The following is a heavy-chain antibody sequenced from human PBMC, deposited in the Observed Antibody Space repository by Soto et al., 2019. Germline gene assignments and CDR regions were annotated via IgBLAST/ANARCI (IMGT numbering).Heavy chain of an antibody. V-gene: IGHV2-5*01. CDR1: GFSLSTSGVG. Sequence: QITLKESGPTLVKPTQTLTLTCTFSGFSLSTSGVGVGWIRQPPGKALEWLALIYWNDDKRYSPSLKSRLTITKDTSKNQVFLTMTNMDPVDTATYYCAHRLIDQWLALYFDYWGQGTLVTVSS. D-gene: IGHD6-19*01. CDR3: AHRLIDQWLALYFDY. CDR2: IYWNDDK. J-gene: IGHJ4*02.